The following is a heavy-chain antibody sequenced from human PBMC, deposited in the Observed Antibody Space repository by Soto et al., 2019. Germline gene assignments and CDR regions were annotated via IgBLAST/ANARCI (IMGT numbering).Heavy chain of an antibody. CDR3: ARDLAVAGTVIDY. V-gene: IGHV1-24*01. CDR2: FDPEDGET. CDR1: GYTLTELS. D-gene: IGHD6-19*01. J-gene: IGHJ4*02. Sequence: ASVKVSCKVSGYTLTELSMHWVRQAPGKGLEWMGGFDPEDGETNYAQKLQGRVTMTTDTSTSTAYMELRSLRSDDTAVYYCARDLAVAGTVIDYWGQGTLVTVSS.